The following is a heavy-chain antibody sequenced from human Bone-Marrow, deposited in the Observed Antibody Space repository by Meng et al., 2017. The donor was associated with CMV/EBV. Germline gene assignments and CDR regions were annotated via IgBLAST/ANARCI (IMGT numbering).Heavy chain of an antibody. J-gene: IGHJ6*02. Sequence: GGSLRISCAASGFTFSSYAMSWVRQAPGKGLEWVSAISGSGGSTYYADSVKGRFTISRDNSKNTLYLQMNSLRAEDTAVYYCAKDPATMVRGVIMTYYYYYGMDVWGQGTTVTVSS. V-gene: IGHV3-23*01. CDR2: ISGSGGST. CDR1: GFTFSSYA. CDR3: AKDPATMVRGVIMTYYYYYGMDV. D-gene: IGHD3-10*01.